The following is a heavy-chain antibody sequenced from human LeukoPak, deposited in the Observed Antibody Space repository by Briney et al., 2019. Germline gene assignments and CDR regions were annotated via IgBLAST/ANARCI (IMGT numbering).Heavy chain of an antibody. CDR1: GFTFTTYT. D-gene: IGHD3-22*01. CDR3: ARGSDSSDYFTDAFDV. Sequence: KTGGSLSLSCAASGFTFTTYTMNWVRQAPGKGLEWVSSIRSTIGYIYYADSVKGRFTISRDNAKNSLYLQMNSLRAEDTAVYYCARGSDSSDYFTDAFDVWGQGIMVTVSS. J-gene: IGHJ3*01. CDR2: IRSTIGYI. V-gene: IGHV3-21*01.